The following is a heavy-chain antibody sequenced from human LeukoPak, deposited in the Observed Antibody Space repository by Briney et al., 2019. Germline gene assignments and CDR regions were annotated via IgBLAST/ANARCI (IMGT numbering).Heavy chain of an antibody. D-gene: IGHD6-19*01. CDR2: ITTSSSYI. CDR1: GFTFSSYS. J-gene: IGHJ4*02. V-gene: IGHV3-21*01. Sequence: GGSLRLSCAASGFTFSSYSMSWVRQAPGKGLEWVSSITTSSSYISYADSVKGRFTISRDNAKNSLYLQMNSLRAEDTAVYYCARGKYSSGWFDYWGQGTLVTVSS. CDR3: ARGKYSSGWFDY.